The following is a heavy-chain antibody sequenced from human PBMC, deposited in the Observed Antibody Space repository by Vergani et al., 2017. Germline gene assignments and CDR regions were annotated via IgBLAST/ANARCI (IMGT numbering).Heavy chain of an antibody. CDR2: IGSGGST. CDR3: AKGSYYNEDWFDP. D-gene: IGHD3-10*01. V-gene: IGHV3-23*01. CDR1: GFTFSNSA. Sequence: EVQLLESGGGLVQPGGSLRLSCAASGFTFSNSAMSWVRQAPRKGLEWVSAIGSGGSTYYADSVKGRFTISRDNSKNTLYLQMNSLKAEDTAVYFCAKGSYYNEDWFDPWGQGTLVTVSS. J-gene: IGHJ5*02.